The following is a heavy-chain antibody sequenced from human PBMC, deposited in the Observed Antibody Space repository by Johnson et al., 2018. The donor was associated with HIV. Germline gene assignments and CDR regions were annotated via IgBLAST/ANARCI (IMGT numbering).Heavy chain of an antibody. V-gene: IGHV3-NL1*01. Sequence: QVQLVESGGGLAKPAWSPRLSCAASGFTFSSYGIHWVRQAPGKGLEWVSVIYSGGSTYYADSVKGRFTISRDNSKNTLYLQMNSLRAEDTAVYYCARASNSGYDQAFDIWGQGTMVTVSS. CDR3: ARASNSGYDQAFDI. CDR1: GFTFSSYG. J-gene: IGHJ3*02. CDR2: IYSGGST. D-gene: IGHD5-12*01.